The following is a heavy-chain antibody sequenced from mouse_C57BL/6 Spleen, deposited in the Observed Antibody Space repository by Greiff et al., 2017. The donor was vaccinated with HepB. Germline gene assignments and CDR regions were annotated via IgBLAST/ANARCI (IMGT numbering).Heavy chain of an antibody. V-gene: IGHV1-61*01. CDR3: ARRYGSGSYYFDY. Sequence: QVQLQQPGAELVRPGSSVKLSCKASGYTFTSYWMDWVKQRPGQGLEWIGNIYPSDSETHYNQKFKDKATLTVDKSSSTAYMQRSSLTSEDSAVYYCARRYGSGSYYFDYWGQGTTLTVSS. CDR2: IYPSDSET. D-gene: IGHD1-1*01. CDR1: GYTFTSYW. J-gene: IGHJ2*01.